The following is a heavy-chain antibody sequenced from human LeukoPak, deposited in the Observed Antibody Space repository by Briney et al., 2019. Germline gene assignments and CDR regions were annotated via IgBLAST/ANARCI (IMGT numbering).Heavy chain of an antibody. CDR3: ATPALKGGAFDI. CDR2: FNPIFGSA. V-gene: IGHV1-69*05. D-gene: IGHD3-16*01. J-gene: IGHJ3*02. Sequence: SVKVSCKASGDSFGTYGITWVRQAPGEGLEWMGGFNPIFGSAQYAQKFQGRVTITMDVSARTVYMELSSLRSEDTAVYYCATPALKGGAFDIWGQGTMVTVSS. CDR1: GDSFGTYG.